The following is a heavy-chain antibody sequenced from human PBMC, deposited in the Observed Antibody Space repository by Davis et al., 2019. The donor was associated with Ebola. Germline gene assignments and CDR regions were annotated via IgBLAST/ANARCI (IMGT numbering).Heavy chain of an antibody. J-gene: IGHJ5*02. CDR3: ARDAAATYYDFWSGYYRGWFDP. Sequence: GESLKISCAASGFTFSSYSMNWVRQAPGKGLEWVSSISSSSSYIYYADSVKGRFTISRDNAKNSLYLQMNSLRAEDTAVYYCARDAAATYYDFWSGYYRGWFDPWGQGTLVTVSS. D-gene: IGHD3-3*01. CDR1: GFTFSSYS. V-gene: IGHV3-21*01. CDR2: ISSSSSYI.